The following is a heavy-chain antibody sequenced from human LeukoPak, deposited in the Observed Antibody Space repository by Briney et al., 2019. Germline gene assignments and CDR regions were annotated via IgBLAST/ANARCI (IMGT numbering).Heavy chain of an antibody. J-gene: IGHJ4*02. CDR3: ARATWNGYMFDY. CDR1: DDSLNNYY. V-gene: IGHV4-59*01. Sequence: SETLSLTCTVFDDSLNNYYWNWIRQPPGKGLEWIGYIYYSGHTNYNTTLNSRVAISIDTSKNQFSLKLNSLTAADTAVYYCARATWNGYMFDYWGKGSLVTVTS. D-gene: IGHD5-24*01. CDR2: IYYSGHT.